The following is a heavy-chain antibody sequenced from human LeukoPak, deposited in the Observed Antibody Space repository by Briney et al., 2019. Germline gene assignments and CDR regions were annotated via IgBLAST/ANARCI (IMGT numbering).Heavy chain of an antibody. Sequence: SETLSLTCTVSGGSISSYYWSWIRQPPGKGLEWIGYIYYSGSTYYNPSLKSRVTISVDTSKNQFSLKLSSVTAADTAVYYCAKGKRVVPAAIGVLDYWGQGTLVTVSS. CDR2: IYYSGST. CDR1: GGSISSYY. J-gene: IGHJ4*02. D-gene: IGHD2-2*02. CDR3: AKGKRVVPAAIGVLDY. V-gene: IGHV4-59*08.